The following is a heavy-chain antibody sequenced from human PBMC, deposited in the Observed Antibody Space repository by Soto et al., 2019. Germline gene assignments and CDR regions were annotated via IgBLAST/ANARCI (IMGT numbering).Heavy chain of an antibody. CDR2: IIPIFGTA. V-gene: IGHV1-69*13. Sequence: SVKVSCKASGGTFSSYSISWVRQAPGQGLEWMGGIIPIFGTANYAQKFQGRVTITADESTSTAYMELSSLRSEDTAVYYCARDGSLHGDPNWFDPWGQGTLVTVSS. D-gene: IGHD4-17*01. CDR3: ARDGSLHGDPNWFDP. CDR1: GGTFSSYS. J-gene: IGHJ5*02.